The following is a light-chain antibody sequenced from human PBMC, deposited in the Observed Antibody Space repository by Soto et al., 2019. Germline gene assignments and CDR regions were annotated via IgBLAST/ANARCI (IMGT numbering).Light chain of an antibody. J-gene: IGLJ1*01. CDR1: TSNIGAPYD. V-gene: IGLV1-40*01. CDR3: QSYDISLHNYV. CDR2: GDN. Sequence: QSVQTQPPSVSGAPGQMVSISCTGSTSNIGAPYDVHWYQHLPGAAPKLLIYGDNNRPSGVPDRFSGSKSGTSASLAITSLQAEDEADYYCQSYDISLHNYVFGTGTKVTVL.